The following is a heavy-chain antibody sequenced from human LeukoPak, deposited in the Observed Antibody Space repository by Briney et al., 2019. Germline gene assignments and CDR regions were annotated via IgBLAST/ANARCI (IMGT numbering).Heavy chain of an antibody. CDR2: IKSKTDGGTT. Sequence: PGGSLRLSCAASGFTFSNAWMSWVRQAPGKGLEWVGRIKSKTDGGTTDYAAPVKGRFTISRDDSENTLYLRMNSLKTEDTPMYYCTTGYCSSTSCYGGNYWGRGTLVTVSS. CDR1: GFTFSNAW. J-gene: IGHJ4*02. V-gene: IGHV3-15*01. CDR3: TTGYCSSTSCYGGNY. D-gene: IGHD2-2*01.